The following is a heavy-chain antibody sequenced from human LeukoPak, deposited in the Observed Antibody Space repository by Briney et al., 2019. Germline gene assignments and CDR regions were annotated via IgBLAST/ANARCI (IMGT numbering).Heavy chain of an antibody. CDR2: ISYDGSNK. Sequence: GGSLRLSCAASGFTFSSYGMHWVRQAPGKGLEWVAVISYDGSNKYYADPVKGRFTISRDNSKNTLYLQMNSLRAEDTAVYYCAKDLPGDDSSFDYWGQGTLVTVSS. J-gene: IGHJ4*02. CDR3: AKDLPGDDSSFDY. D-gene: IGHD6-13*01. CDR1: GFTFSSYG. V-gene: IGHV3-30*18.